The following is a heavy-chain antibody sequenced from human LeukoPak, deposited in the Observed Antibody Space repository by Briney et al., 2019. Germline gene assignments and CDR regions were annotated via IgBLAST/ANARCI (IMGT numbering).Heavy chain of an antibody. V-gene: IGHV3-74*01. Sequence: WGSLRLSCAASGFTFSSYWMHWVRQAPGKGLVWVSRINSDGSSTSYADSVKGRFTISRDNAKNTLYLQMNSLRAEDTAVYYCARGYTMVRAIDYWGQGTLVTVSS. D-gene: IGHD3-10*01. CDR3: ARGYTMVRAIDY. CDR1: GFTFSSYW. J-gene: IGHJ4*02. CDR2: INSDGSST.